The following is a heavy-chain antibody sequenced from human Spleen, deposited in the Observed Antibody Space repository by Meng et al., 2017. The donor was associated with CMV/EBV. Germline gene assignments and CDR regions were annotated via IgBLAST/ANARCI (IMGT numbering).Heavy chain of an antibody. CDR1: GFSFSDCY. Sequence: GGSLRLSCAASGFSFSDCYMTWIRQAPGKGLEWLSYISSSGSTIHYADSVKGRFTISGDNIKNSLYLQMNSLRAEDTAVYYCASRSSTGPGYYFYGMDAWGQGTTVTVSS. V-gene: IGHV3-11*01. J-gene: IGHJ6*02. D-gene: IGHD2-2*01. CDR3: ASRSSTGPGYYFYGMDA. CDR2: ISSSGSTI.